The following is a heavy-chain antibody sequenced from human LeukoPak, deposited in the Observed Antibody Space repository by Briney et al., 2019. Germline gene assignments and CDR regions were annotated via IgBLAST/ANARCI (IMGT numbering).Heavy chain of an antibody. Sequence: GGSLRLSCTASGFTFSDYYMSWIRQAPGKGLEWVSYISTSSTYTSYADSVKGRFTISRDNAKNSLFLQMNSLRAEDTAVYYCARAITTTAPFDYWGQGTLVTVSS. CDR3: ARAITTTAPFDY. D-gene: IGHD1-1*01. CDR1: GFTFSDYY. J-gene: IGHJ4*02. V-gene: IGHV3-11*06. CDR2: ISTSSTYT.